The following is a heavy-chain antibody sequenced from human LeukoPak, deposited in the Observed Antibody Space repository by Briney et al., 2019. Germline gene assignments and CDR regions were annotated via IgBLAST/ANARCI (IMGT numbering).Heavy chain of an antibody. V-gene: IGHV4-4*02. D-gene: IGHD4-17*01. J-gene: IGHJ5*02. CDR1: GGSINSSNW. CDR2: IFRSGET. Sequence: PSETLSLTCTIFGGSINSSNWWNWVCQSPGKGLEWIGEIFRSGETNYNSSLESRLTISVDRTKNQFSLRLNSVTAADTAVYYCARGRHGDFGNWFDPWGQGTPVIVAS. CDR3: ARGRHGDFGNWFDP.